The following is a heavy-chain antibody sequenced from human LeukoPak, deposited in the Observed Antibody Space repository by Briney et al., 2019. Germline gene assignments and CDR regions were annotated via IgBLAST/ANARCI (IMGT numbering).Heavy chain of an antibody. V-gene: IGHV1-69*04. J-gene: IGHJ4*02. CDR3: ARDSQLLSDY. D-gene: IGHD2-2*01. CDR2: IIPILGIA. Sequence: SVKVSCKASGYTFTSYYMHWVRQAPGQELEWMGRIIPILGIANYAQKFQGRVTITADKSTSTAYMELSSLRSEDTAVYYCARDSQLLSDYWGQGTLVTVSS. CDR1: GYTFTSYY.